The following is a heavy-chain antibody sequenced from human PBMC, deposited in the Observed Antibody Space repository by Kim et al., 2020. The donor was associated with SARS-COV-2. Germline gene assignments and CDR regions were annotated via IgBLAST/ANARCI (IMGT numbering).Heavy chain of an antibody. V-gene: IGHV1-3*01. D-gene: IGHD4-4*01. CDR2: KT. J-gene: IGHJ4*02. Sequence: KTHNSQKFQGRVTITRDTSANTAYMELRRLTTKDTAIYYCARDMDPTVYDYWGQGTLVTVSS. CDR3: ARDMDPTVYDY.